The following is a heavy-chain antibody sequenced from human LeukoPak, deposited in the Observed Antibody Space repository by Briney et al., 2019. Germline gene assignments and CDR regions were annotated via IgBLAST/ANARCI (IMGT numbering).Heavy chain of an antibody. CDR3: ARRGYSYGGLYYFDC. CDR1: GYSFTSYW. J-gene: IGHJ4*02. CDR2: IYPGDSDT. V-gene: IGHV5-51*01. D-gene: IGHD5-18*01. Sequence: GESLKISCKGSGYSFTSYWIGWVRQMPGKGLEWMGIIYPGDSDTRYSPSFQGQVTISADKSISTAYLQWSSLKASDTAMYYCARRGYSYGGLYYFDCWGQGTLVTVSS.